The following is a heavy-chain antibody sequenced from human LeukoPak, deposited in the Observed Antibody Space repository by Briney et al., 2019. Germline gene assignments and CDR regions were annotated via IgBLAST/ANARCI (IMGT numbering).Heavy chain of an antibody. CDR2: INAGNGNT. D-gene: IGHD3-10*01. V-gene: IGHV1-3*01. CDR1: GYTFTSYA. J-gene: IGHJ6*04. Sequence: ASVKVSCKASGYTFTSYAMHWVRQAPGQRLEWMGWINAGNGNTKYSQKFQGRVTITRDTSASTAYMEPSSLRSEDTAVYYCARARTMVRGVIITGYYYGMDVWGEGTTVTVSS. CDR3: ARARTMVRGVIITGYYYGMDV.